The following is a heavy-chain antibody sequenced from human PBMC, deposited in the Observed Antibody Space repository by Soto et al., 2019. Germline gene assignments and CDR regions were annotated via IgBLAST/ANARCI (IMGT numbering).Heavy chain of an antibody. CDR2: INHSGST. CDR3: ARNPPRGGAITSQWHRNYNTRYQLPPGGAFDI. J-gene: IGHJ3*02. V-gene: IGHV4-34*01. CDR1: GGSFSGNY. Sequence: QVQLQQWGAGLVKPSATLSLTCAVYGGSFSGNYWSWIRQPPGKGLEWIGEINHSGSTNFNPTLKRRVTREVDTAKSPFSLGLSPVTAADTAVYYCARNPPRGGAITSQWHRNYNTRYQLPPGGAFDIWGQGTMVTVSS. D-gene: IGHD2-2*01.